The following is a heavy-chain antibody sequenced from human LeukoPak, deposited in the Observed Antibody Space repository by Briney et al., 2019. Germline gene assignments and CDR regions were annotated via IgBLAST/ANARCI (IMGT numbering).Heavy chain of an antibody. CDR1: GGSISSDDYY. V-gene: IGHV4-61*08. CDR3: ARRPYSGSYILDY. J-gene: IGHJ4*02. D-gene: IGHD1-26*01. CDR2: IYYSGST. Sequence: SETLSLTCTVSGGSISSDDYYWSWIRQPPGKGLEWIGYIYYSGSTNYNPSLKSRVTISVDTSKNQFSLKLSSVTAADTAVYYCARRPYSGSYILDYWGQGTLVTVSS.